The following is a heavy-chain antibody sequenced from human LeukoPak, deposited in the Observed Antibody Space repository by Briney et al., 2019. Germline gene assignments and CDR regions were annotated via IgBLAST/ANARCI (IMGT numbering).Heavy chain of an antibody. J-gene: IGHJ6*03. V-gene: IGHV2-70*11. Sequence: SGPALVKPTQTLTLTCTFSGFSLTTSGMCVNWIRQPPGKALEWLARIDWDDGEYYSTSLKTRLTISKDTSKNQVVLTMTNMDPVDTATYYCARMLHRSGYYYYMDVWGKGTTVTISS. CDR1: GFSLTTSGMC. CDR3: ARMLHRSGYYYYMDV. CDR2: IDWDDGE.